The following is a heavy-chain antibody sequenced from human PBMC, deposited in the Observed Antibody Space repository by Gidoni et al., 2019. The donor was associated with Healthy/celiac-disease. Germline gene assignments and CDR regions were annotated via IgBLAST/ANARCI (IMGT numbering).Heavy chain of an antibody. Sequence: QVQLVQSGAEVKKPGSSVKVSCKASGGTFSSYAISWVRQAPGQGLEWMGGIIPIFGTANYEQKVQGRVKITADKSTSTAYMERSSLRSEDTALYYCATGLSGVAFDYWGQGTLVTVSS. D-gene: IGHD3-3*01. CDR3: ATGLSGVAFDY. CDR2: IIPIFGTA. V-gene: IGHV1-69*06. CDR1: GGTFSSYA. J-gene: IGHJ4*02.